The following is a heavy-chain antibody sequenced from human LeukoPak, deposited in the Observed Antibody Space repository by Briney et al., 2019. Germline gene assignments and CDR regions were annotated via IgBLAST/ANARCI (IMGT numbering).Heavy chain of an antibody. J-gene: IGHJ5*01. D-gene: IGHD3-10*01. CDR2: ISFDGSNK. CDR3: ARVASAVWTGEGPLDS. Sequence: PGGSLRLSCAASGFTFSSYAMHWVRQPPGKGLEWVAVISFDGSNKYYADSVKGRFTISRDNSRNTLYLQMNTLRVEDTAVYYCARVASAVWTGEGPLDSWGQGTLVTVSS. V-gene: IGHV3-30*04. CDR1: GFTFSSYA.